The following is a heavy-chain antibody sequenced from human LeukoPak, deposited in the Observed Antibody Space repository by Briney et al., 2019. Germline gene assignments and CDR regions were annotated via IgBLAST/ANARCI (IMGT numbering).Heavy chain of an antibody. D-gene: IGHD3-3*01. CDR1: GGSISSYY. J-gene: IGHJ6*03. V-gene: IGHV4-59*01. Sequence: NPSETLSLTCTVSGGSISSYYWSWIRQPPRKGLEWIGYIYYSGSTNYNPSLKSRVTISVDTSKNQFSMKLSSVTAADTAVYYCARMRSCYDLWSGYYDHYYYMDVWGKGTTVTVSS. CDR3: ARMRSCYDLWSGYYDHYYYMDV. CDR2: IYYSGST.